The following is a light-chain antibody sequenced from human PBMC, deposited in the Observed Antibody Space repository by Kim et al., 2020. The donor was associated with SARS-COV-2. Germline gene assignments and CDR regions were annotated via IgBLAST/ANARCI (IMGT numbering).Light chain of an antibody. J-gene: IGKJ4*01. Sequence: EIVLTQSPATLSLSPGERATLSCRASQTVNIHLAWYQQKPGQAPRLVIYEASNRATGIPARFSGSGSGTDFTLTISSLEPEDFAVYYCQQRINWPLTFGGGTKLEI. CDR3: QQRINWPLT. CDR1: QTVNIH. V-gene: IGKV3-11*01. CDR2: EAS.